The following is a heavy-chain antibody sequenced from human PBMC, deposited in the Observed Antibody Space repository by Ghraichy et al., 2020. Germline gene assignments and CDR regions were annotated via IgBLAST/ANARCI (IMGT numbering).Heavy chain of an antibody. V-gene: IGHV4-39*01. CDR2: IYYTGST. D-gene: IGHD1-14*01. CDR1: SGAISTSTHS. CDR3: ARWASPLSEAVRDGFDI. Sequence: SETLSLTCTGSSGAISTSTHSWGWIRQPPGKGLEWIGNIYYTGSTFYNPSLRSRVTISIDTSKNQFYLRLSSVTAADRAVYYCARWASPLSEAVRDGFDIWGQGTLVTVSS. J-gene: IGHJ3*02.